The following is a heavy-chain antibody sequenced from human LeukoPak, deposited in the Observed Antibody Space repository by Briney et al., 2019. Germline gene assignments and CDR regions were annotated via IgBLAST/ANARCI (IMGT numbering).Heavy chain of an antibody. J-gene: IGHJ4*02. D-gene: IGHD3-22*01. CDR2: IRYDGSNK. Sequence: GGSLRLSCAASGFTFSSYGMHWVRQAPGKGLEWVAFIRYDGSNKYYADSVKGRFTISRDNSKDTLYLQMNSLRAEDTAVYYCAKDLYYYDSSGSHYFDYWGQGTLVTVFS. CDR3: AKDLYYYDSSGSHYFDY. V-gene: IGHV3-30*02. CDR1: GFTFSSYG.